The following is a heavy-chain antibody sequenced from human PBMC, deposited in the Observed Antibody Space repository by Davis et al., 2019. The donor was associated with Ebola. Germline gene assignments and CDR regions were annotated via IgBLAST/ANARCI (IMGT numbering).Heavy chain of an antibody. D-gene: IGHD3-22*01. V-gene: IGHV1-46*01. J-gene: IGHJ3*02. CDR1: GYRFTSYY. CDR2: INPITGGT. Sequence: ASVKVSCTASGYRFTSYYMHWVRQAPGQGLEWMGIINPITGGTSYAQNFQVRVNMTRDTSTSTVYMELSSLRSEDTAVYYCAREGGRYYDSSGYVFDIGGQGTMVKVSS. CDR3: AREGGRYYDSSGYVFDI.